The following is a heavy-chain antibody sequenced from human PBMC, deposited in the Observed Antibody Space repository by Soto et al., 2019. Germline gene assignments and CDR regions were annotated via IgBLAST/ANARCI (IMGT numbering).Heavy chain of an antibody. Sequence: QVQLQESGPGLVKPSQTLSLTCTVSGGSISSGGYYWSWIRQHPGKGLEWIGYIYYSGSTYYNPSLKSRVTISVDTSKNRFSLKLSSVTAADTAVYYCARAATRGGGYDRSVDYWGQGTLVTVSS. D-gene: IGHD5-12*01. J-gene: IGHJ4*02. CDR2: IYYSGST. V-gene: IGHV4-31*03. CDR3: ARAATRGGGYDRSVDY. CDR1: GGSISSGGYY.